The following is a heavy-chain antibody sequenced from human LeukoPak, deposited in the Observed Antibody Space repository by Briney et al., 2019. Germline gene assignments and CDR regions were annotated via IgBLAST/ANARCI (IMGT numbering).Heavy chain of an antibody. CDR2: ISGSGGST. D-gene: IGHD4-23*01. J-gene: IGHJ4*02. Sequence: GGSLRLSCAASGFTFSSYAMTWVRQAPGKGLEWVSAISGSGGSTYYADSVKGRFTISRDNSKHTLYLQMNSLRAEDTAVYYCANLDYGGNSGFDYRGQGTLVTVSS. CDR3: ANLDYGGNSGFDY. V-gene: IGHV3-23*01. CDR1: GFTFSSYA.